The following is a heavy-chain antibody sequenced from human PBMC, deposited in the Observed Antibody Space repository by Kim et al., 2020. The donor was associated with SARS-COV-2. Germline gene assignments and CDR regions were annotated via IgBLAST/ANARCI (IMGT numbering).Heavy chain of an antibody. CDR1: GGSISSYY. CDR2: ISYSGST. CDR3: ARGCGNSPNWSCAFDI. J-gene: IGHJ3*02. Sequence: SETLSLTCTVSGGSISSYYWSWIRQPPGKGLEWIGYISYSGSTNYNPSLKSRVTISVDTSKNQFSLKLSSVTAADTAVYYCARGCGNSPNWSCAFDIWGQGTMVTVSS. D-gene: IGHD1-20*01. V-gene: IGHV4-59*01.